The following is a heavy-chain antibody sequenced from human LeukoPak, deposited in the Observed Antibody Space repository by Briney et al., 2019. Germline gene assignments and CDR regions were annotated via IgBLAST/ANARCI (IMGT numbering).Heavy chain of an antibody. CDR2: ISYDGSNK. CDR3: ANENYYGSGSYPDY. J-gene: IGHJ4*02. Sequence: GGSLRLSCAASGFTFSSYGIHWVRQAPGKGLEWVALISYDGSNKYYADSVKGRFTISRDNSKNTLYLQMNSLRAEDTAVYYCANENYYGSGSYPDYWGQGTLITVSS. V-gene: IGHV3-30*18. CDR1: GFTFSSYG. D-gene: IGHD3-10*01.